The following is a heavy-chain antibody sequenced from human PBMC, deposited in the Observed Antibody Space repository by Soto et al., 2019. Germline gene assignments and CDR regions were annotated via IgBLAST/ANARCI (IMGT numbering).Heavy chain of an antibody. CDR2: MSSRGDSI. D-gene: IGHD3-10*01. Sequence: QVQLVESGGGLVKPGGSLRLSCAASGITFSDCYMNWIRQAPWKGLEWVSYMSSRGDSINYAGSVRGRFTVSRDNAKNSLYLQMNSLRAEDTAMYYCARVRFGQWGYAMDVWGQGTTVTVSS. CDR1: GITFSDCY. CDR3: ARVRFGQWGYAMDV. J-gene: IGHJ6*02. V-gene: IGHV3-11*01.